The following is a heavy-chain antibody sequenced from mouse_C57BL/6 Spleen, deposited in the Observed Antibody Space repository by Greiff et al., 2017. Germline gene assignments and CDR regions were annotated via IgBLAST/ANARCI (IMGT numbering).Heavy chain of an antibody. CDR1: GYAFSSYW. D-gene: IGHD1-1*01. J-gene: IGHJ1*03. CDR2: IYPGDGDT. CDR3: AREEYYYGSYYWYFDV. Sequence: QVQLQQSGAELVKPGASVKISCKASGYAFSSYWMNWVKQRPGKGLEWIGQIYPGDGDTNYNGKFKGKATLTADKSSSTAYMQLSSLTSEDSAVXFCAREEYYYGSYYWYFDVWGTGTTVTVSS. V-gene: IGHV1-80*01.